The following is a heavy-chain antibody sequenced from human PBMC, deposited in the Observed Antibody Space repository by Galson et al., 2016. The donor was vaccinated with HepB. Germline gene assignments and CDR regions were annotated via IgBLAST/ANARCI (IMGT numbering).Heavy chain of an antibody. D-gene: IGHD6-19*01. CDR2: ITGSDGST. Sequence: SLRLSCAASGFTFTNYAMSWVRQAPGKGLEWVSGITGSDGSTRYADSVKGRFIISRDNSKNMLYLQMNSLRAKDTAVYYCAKDQAQNMAVALRWFDPWGQGTLVTVSS. CDR1: GFTFTNYA. J-gene: IGHJ5*02. CDR3: AKDQAQNMAVALRWFDP. V-gene: IGHV3-23*01.